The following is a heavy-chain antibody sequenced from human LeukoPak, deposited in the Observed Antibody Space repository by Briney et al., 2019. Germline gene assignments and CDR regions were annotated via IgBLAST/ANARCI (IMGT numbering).Heavy chain of an antibody. CDR2: INSDGSTT. Sequence: SGGSLRLSCAAPGFTLNGYWMHWVRQAPGKGLVWVSRINSDGSTTSYADSVKGRFTISRDNSKNTLYLQMNSLRAEDTAVYYCARTPDVAEGQQLVWSMDVWGKGTTVTVSS. J-gene: IGHJ6*03. CDR1: GFTLNGYW. CDR3: ARTPDVAEGQQLVWSMDV. V-gene: IGHV3-74*01. D-gene: IGHD6-13*01.